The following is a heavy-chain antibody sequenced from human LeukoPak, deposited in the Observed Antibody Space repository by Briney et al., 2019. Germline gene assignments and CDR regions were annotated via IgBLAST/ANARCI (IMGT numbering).Heavy chain of an antibody. J-gene: IGHJ6*03. CDR1: GFIFSSYG. D-gene: IGHD1-7*01. CDR2: IWYDGSVK. V-gene: IGHV3-33*06. CDR3: AKDARVRDWNYAQYYCYMDV. Sequence: GGSLRLSCAASGFIFSSYGMHWVRQAPGKGLGWVAVIWYDGSVKYYADSVKGRFTVSRDNYKKTLYLQMDSLRAEDTAVYYCAKDARVRDWNYAQYYCYMDVWGKGTTVTVSS.